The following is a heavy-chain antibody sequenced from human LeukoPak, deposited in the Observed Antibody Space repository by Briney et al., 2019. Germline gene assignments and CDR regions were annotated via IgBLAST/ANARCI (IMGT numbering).Heavy chain of an antibody. Sequence: SETLSLTCTVSGGSISSYYWSWIRQPPGKGLEWIGYIYYSGTTNYNPSLKSRVTISVDTSKNQFSLKLSSVTAADTAVYYCARQYDYVWGSFGYWGQGTLVTVSS. V-gene: IGHV4-59*08. CDR3: ARQYDYVWGSFGY. D-gene: IGHD3-16*01. CDR1: GGSISSYY. J-gene: IGHJ4*02. CDR2: IYYSGTT.